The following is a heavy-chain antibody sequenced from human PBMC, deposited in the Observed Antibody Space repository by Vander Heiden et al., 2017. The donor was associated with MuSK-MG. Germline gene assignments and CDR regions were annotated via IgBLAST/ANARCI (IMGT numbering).Heavy chain of an antibody. Sequence: SSYAISWVRQAPGQGLEWMGGITPIFGTANYAQKFQGRVTITADESTSTAYMELSSLRSEDTAVYYCARSVVSYNSSYLAFDYWGQGTLVTVSS. V-gene: IGHV1-69*01. D-gene: IGHD6-6*01. CDR1: SSYA. J-gene: IGHJ4*02. CDR3: ARSVVSYNSSYLAFDY. CDR2: ITPIFGTA.